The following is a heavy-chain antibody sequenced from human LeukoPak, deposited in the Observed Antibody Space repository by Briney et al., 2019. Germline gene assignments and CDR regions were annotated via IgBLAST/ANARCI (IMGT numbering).Heavy chain of an antibody. D-gene: IGHD1-1*01. CDR3: ARGATDVTRWFDP. CDR2: ISRASESI. V-gene: IGHV3-21*01. CDR1: GFTFNTYS. Sequence: GSLRLSCAASGFTFNTYSMSWVRQAPGKGLEWVSIISRASESIFYADSVKGRFTTSRDNAKNSLYLQMNGLRAEDTAVYYCARGATDVTRWFDPWGQGTRVTVSS. J-gene: IGHJ5*02.